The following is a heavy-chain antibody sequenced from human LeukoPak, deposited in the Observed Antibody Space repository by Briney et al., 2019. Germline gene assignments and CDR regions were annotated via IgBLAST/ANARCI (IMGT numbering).Heavy chain of an antibody. CDR3: ARAGVATTSPDY. D-gene: IGHD5-12*01. J-gene: IGHJ4*02. CDR2: ISAYNGNT. Sequence: ASVKVSCKASRYTFTSYGISWVRQAPGQGLEWMGWISAYNGNTNYAQKLQGRVTITTDTSTSTAYMELRSLRSDDTAVYYCARAGVATTSPDYWGQGTLVTVSS. CDR1: RYTFTSYG. V-gene: IGHV1-18*01.